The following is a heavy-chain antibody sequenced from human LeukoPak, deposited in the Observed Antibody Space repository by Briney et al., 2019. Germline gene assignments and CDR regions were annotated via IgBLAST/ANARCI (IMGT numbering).Heavy chain of an antibody. CDR3: ARVTNGAWFGP. D-gene: IGHD3-10*01. CDR1: GGSISSSNW. J-gene: IGHJ5*02. V-gene: IGHV4-4*02. Sequence: SGTLSLTCAVSGGSISSSNWWTWVRQPPGKGLEWIGEVYHSGSTNYSPSLKSRVTISVDKSKNQFSLKLSSVTAADTAVYYCARVTNGAWFGPWGQGTLVTVSS. CDR2: VYHSGST.